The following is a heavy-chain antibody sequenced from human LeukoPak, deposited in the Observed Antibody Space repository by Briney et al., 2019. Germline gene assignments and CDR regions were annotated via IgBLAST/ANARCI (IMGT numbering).Heavy chain of an antibody. Sequence: GGSLRLSCAASGMTFSHRWMHWVRQAPGKGLVWVSLIKNDGRTTIYADSVKGRFTISRDNGKSTLYLQMNSLMAEDTGIYYCTTGPSYGYEWWGQGTVVTVSS. D-gene: IGHD3-16*01. CDR1: GMTFSHRW. J-gene: IGHJ4*02. CDR3: TTGPSYGYEW. CDR2: IKNDGRTT. V-gene: IGHV3-74*01.